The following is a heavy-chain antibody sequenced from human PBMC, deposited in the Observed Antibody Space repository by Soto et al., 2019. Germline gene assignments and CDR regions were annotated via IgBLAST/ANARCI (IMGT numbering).Heavy chain of an antibody. V-gene: IGHV4-30-2*01. J-gene: IGHJ4*02. CDR1: GGSISSGGYS. CDR2: IYHSGST. CDR3: ASTMIGFDY. D-gene: IGHD3-22*01. Sequence: SEPLSLTCAVSGGSISSGGYSWSWIRQPPGKGLEWIGYIYHSGSTYYNPSLKSRVTISVDRSKNQFSLKLSSVTAADTAVYYCASTMIGFDYWGQGTLVTVSS.